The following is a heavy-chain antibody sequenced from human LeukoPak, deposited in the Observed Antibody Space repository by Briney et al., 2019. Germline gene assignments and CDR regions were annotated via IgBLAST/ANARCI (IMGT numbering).Heavy chain of an antibody. CDR1: GFTFSSYS. CDR2: ISSSSSTI. D-gene: IGHD1-26*01. Sequence: GGSLRLSCAASGFTFSSYSMNWVRQAPGKGLEWVSYISSSSSTIYYADSVKGRFTISRDNSKNTLYLQMNSLRAEDTAVYYCAKELGGSYEYYFDYWGQGTLVTVSS. J-gene: IGHJ4*02. V-gene: IGHV3-48*01. CDR3: AKELGGSYEYYFDY.